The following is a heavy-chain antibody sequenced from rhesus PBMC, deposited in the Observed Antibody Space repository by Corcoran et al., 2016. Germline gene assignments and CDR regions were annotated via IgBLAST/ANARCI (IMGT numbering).Heavy chain of an antibody. V-gene: IGHV4-65*01. J-gene: IGHJ4*01. Sequence: VPPPESGPGLVKPSETPSLTCAVSGGSVRRSNWGGWTRPPPGKGLEWMGDIRGSRRSTYHNSTRHGQVTIPTDTANSHFSLKLSSVPAAAPAVYYCARGPLDGYWGQGVLVTVSS. CDR2: IRGSRRST. CDR1: GGSVRRSNW. D-gene: IGHD6-13*01. CDR3: ARGPLDGY.